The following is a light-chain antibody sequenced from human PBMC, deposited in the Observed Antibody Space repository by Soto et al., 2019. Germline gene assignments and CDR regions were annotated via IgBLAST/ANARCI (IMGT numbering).Light chain of an antibody. V-gene: IGKV3-20*01. CDR3: QQYGSAPGT. Sequence: EIVLTQSPGTLSLSPGERATLSCRASQSVSPNFLAWYQQKPGQAPKLLISGASSRATGIPDRFSGSGSGTDFTLTISRLEPEDFALYSCQQYGSAPGTFGQGTKLEIK. CDR2: GAS. J-gene: IGKJ2*02. CDR1: QSVSPNF.